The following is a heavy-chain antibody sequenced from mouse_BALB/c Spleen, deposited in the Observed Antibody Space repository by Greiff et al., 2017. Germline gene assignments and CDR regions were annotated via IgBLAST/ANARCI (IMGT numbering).Heavy chain of an antibody. V-gene: IGHV1-80*01. CDR2: IYPGDGDT. CDR3: AREMRSYYAMDY. J-gene: IGHJ4*01. Sequence: VQLQQSGAELVRPGSSVKISCKASGYAFSSYWMNWVKQRPGQGLEWIGQIYPGDGDTNYNGKFKGKATLTADKSSSTAYMQLSSLTSEDSAVYFCAREMRSYYAMDYWGQGTSVTVSS. CDR1: GYAFSSYW.